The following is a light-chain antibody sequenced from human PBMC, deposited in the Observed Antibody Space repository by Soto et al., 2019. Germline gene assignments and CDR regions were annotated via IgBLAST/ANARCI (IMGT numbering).Light chain of an antibody. CDR3: HQYGISPPVT. CDR2: GAS. Sequence: EIVFTQSPVTLSLSPVERATLSCRASQIVSSSYLAWYQQKPGQAPRLLIYGASSRATGIPDRFSGSGSGTDFTLTISRLEPEDFAMYYCHQYGISPPVTFGQGTRLEIK. J-gene: IGKJ5*01. CDR1: QIVSSSY. V-gene: IGKV3-20*01.